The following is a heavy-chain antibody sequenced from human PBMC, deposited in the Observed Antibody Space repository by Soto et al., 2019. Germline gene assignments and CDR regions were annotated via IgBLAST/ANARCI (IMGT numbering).Heavy chain of an antibody. Sequence: PSETLSLTCAVYGGSFSGYYWSWIRQPPGKGLEWIGEINHSGSTNYNPSLKSRVTISVDTSKNQFSLKLSSVTAADTAVYYCARLLQSYYYYYYGMDVWGQGTTVT. CDR2: INHSGST. D-gene: IGHD2-15*01. J-gene: IGHJ6*02. CDR3: ARLLQSYYYYYYGMDV. CDR1: GGSFSGYY. V-gene: IGHV4-34*01.